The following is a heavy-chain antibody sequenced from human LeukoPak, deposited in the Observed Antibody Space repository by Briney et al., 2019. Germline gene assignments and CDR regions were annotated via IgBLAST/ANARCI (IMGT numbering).Heavy chain of an antibody. CDR2: ISSSGSTI. J-gene: IGHJ3*02. CDR3: AREWEPGRAFDI. CDR1: GFTFSSYE. Sequence: GGSLRLSCAAFGFTFSSYEMNWVRQAPGKGLEWVSYISSSGSTIYYADSVRGRLTISRDNAKNSLYLQMNSLRAEDTAVYYCAREWEPGRAFDIWGQGTMVTVSS. V-gene: IGHV3-48*03. D-gene: IGHD1-26*01.